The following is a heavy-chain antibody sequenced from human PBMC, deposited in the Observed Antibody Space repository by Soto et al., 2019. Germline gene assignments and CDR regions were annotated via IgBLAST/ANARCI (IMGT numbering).Heavy chain of an antibody. D-gene: IGHD3-22*01. Sequence: ASVKVSCKASGYTFTSYGISWVRQAPGQGLEWMGWISAYNGNTNYAQKFQGRVTITADESTSTAYMELSSLRSEDTAVYYCARGLTMIVVPPPLDYYYGMDVWGQGTTVTVSS. V-gene: IGHV1-18*01. CDR1: GYTFTSYG. J-gene: IGHJ6*02. CDR3: ARGLTMIVVPPPLDYYYGMDV. CDR2: ISAYNGNT.